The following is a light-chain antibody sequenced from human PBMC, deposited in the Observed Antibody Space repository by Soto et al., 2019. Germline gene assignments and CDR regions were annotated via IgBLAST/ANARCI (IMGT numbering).Light chain of an antibody. CDR1: SSDVGSCNR. Sequence: QSVLTQPPSVSGSPRQSVTISCTGTSSDVGSCNRVSWYQQPPGTAPKLPDRFSGSKSGNTASLTISGLQAEDEADYSCSSSTSSTTSLYVFGTGTKLTVL. V-gene: IGLV2-18*02. CDR3: SSSTSSTTSLYV. J-gene: IGLJ1*01.